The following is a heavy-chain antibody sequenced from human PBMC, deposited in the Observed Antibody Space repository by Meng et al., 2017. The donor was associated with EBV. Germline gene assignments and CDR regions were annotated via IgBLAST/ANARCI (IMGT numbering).Heavy chain of an antibody. V-gene: IGHV1-2*06. CDR2: INPNSGDT. CDR1: GYTFTGYY. Sequence: RVVCGGEVRKPGASVNVSCKATGYTFTGYYLHWVRRAPGQGLEWMGRINPNSGDTNYAQKFQGRVTMTRDTSISTDYMELSRLRADDTAVYYCARVGIAVAGTWDYWGQGTLVTVSS. J-gene: IGHJ4*02. D-gene: IGHD6-19*01. CDR3: ARVGIAVAGTWDY.